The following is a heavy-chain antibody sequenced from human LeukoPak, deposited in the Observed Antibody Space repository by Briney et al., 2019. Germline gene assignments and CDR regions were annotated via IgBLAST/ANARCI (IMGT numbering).Heavy chain of an antibody. Sequence: PSETLSLTCTVSGGSISSYYWSWIRQPPGKGLEWIGYIYYSGSTNYNPSLKSRVTISVDTSKNQFSLKLSSVTAADTAVYYCARDGIAARSHYYYYYMDVWGKGTTVTVSS. CDR3: ARDGIAARSHYYYYYMDV. J-gene: IGHJ6*03. CDR2: IYYSGST. CDR1: GGSISSYY. D-gene: IGHD6-6*01. V-gene: IGHV4-59*01.